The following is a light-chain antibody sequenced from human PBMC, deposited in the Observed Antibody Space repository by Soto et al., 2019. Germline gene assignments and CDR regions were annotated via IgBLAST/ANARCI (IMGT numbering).Light chain of an antibody. V-gene: IGLV2-8*01. CDR2: EVS. Sequence: QSVLTQPPSASGSPGQSVTISCTGTSSDVGGSNFVSWYQQHPDKAPKLIIYEVSKRPSGVPDRFSASKSGNTASLTVSGLQAEDEADYYCSSYGGTNTVVFGGGTKVTVL. CDR3: SSYGGTNTVV. CDR1: SSDVGGSNF. J-gene: IGLJ3*02.